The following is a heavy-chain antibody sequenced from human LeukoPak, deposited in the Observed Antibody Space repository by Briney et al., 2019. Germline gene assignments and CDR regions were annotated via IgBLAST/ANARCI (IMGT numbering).Heavy chain of an antibody. D-gene: IGHD6-19*01. CDR2: IYYSGST. Sequence: SQTLSLTCTVSGGSISSGGYYWSWIRPPPGKGLEWIGYIYYSGSTYYNPSLKSRVTISVDTSKNQFSLKLSSVTAADTAVYYCARDTGAVAGSNWFDPWGQGTLVTVSS. CDR3: ARDTGAVAGSNWFDP. V-gene: IGHV4-31*03. CDR1: GGSISSGGYY. J-gene: IGHJ5*02.